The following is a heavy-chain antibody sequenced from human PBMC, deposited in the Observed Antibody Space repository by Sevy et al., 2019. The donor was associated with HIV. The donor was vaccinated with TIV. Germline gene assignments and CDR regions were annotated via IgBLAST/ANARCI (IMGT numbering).Heavy chain of an antibody. J-gene: IGHJ4*02. CDR3: AKDLILIQLWFFDY. Sequence: LSLTCAASGFTFSSYAMSWVRQAPGKGLEWVSAISGSGGSTYYADSVKGRFTISRDNSKNTLYLQMNSLRAEDTAVYYCAKDLILIQLWFFDYWGQGTLVTVSS. V-gene: IGHV3-23*01. D-gene: IGHD5-18*01. CDR2: ISGSGGST. CDR1: GFTFSSYA.